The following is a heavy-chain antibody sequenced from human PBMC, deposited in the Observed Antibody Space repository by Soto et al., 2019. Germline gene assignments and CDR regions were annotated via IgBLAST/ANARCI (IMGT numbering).Heavy chain of an antibody. D-gene: IGHD3-10*02. Sequence: QLQLVQSGVEVKKPGSSVKVSCKASGGTFRSSGFSWVRQAPGQGLEWMGGIIPIFGTGKNAQKFQGRVAITADESTSTAYMELSGLRSEDTAVYYCAIDRDSSHTTMFSGGMDVWCQGTTVIVSS. V-gene: IGHV1-69*01. J-gene: IGHJ6*02. CDR2: IIPIFGTG. CDR3: AIDRDSSHTTMFSGGMDV. CDR1: GGTFRSSG.